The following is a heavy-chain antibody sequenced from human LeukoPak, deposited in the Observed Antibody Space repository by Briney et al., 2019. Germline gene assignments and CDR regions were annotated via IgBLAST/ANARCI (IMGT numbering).Heavy chain of an antibody. CDR2: IIPIFGTA. D-gene: IGHD1-26*01. CDR1: GGTFISYA. Sequence: ASVKVSCKASGGTFISYAISWVRQAPGQGLEWMGGIIPIFGTANYAQKFQGRVTITADESTSTAYMELSSLRSEDTAVYYCAREASGSYSTNFDYWGQGTLVTVSS. V-gene: IGHV1-69*13. J-gene: IGHJ4*02. CDR3: AREASGSYSTNFDY.